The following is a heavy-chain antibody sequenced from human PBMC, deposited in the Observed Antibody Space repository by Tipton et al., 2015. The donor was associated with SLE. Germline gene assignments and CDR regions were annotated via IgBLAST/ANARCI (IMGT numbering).Heavy chain of an antibody. J-gene: IGHJ4*02. CDR3: TRVPRYNWNYIAD. D-gene: IGHD1-7*01. Sequence: TLSLTCTVSGASVSSSAYYWGWIRQPPGKGLEWIGTFYYGGRTFYNPSLKSRVTISIDKSKNQFSLKLTSVTAADTAVYHCTRVPRYNWNYIADWGQGTLVSVSS. CDR1: GASVSSSAYY. V-gene: IGHV4-39*07. CDR2: FYYGGRT.